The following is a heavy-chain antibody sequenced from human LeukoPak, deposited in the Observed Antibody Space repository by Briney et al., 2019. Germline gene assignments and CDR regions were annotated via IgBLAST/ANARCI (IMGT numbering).Heavy chain of an antibody. V-gene: IGHV4-39*01. J-gene: IGHJ4*02. CDR2: LYNTETT. Sequence: SETLSLTCSVSGGSISRSSYYWGWIRQPPGKGLEWIGSLYNTETTYDNPSLQSRVTISVDTSKNQLSLKLSSVTAADTAVYYCARHPTLTSGGNFDYRGQGILVTVSS. D-gene: IGHD1-14*01. CDR3: ARHPTLTSGGNFDY. CDR1: GGSISRSSYY.